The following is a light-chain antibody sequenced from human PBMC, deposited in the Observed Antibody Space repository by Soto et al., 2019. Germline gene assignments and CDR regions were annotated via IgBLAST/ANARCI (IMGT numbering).Light chain of an antibody. V-gene: IGKV3-20*01. CDR3: HQFASTPRT. CDR2: GAS. Sequence: EIVLTQSPGTLSLSPGESATLSCRASQSVDRNYLAWFQQKPGQAPRLLIYGASSRATGIPPRFSGSGSGKEFLLTISGLEPEDFAVYCCHQFASTPRTFGQGTKVERK. J-gene: IGKJ1*01. CDR1: QSVDRNY.